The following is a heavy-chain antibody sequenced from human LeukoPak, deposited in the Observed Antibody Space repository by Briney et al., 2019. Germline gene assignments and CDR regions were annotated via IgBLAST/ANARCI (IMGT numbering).Heavy chain of an antibody. D-gene: IGHD6-13*01. CDR3: ARGRERSWYFLALPRKGFDY. Sequence: SETLSLTCTVYGGSISSSSYYWGWIRQPPGKGLEWIGSIYYSGSTYYNPSLKSRVTISVDTSKNQFSLKLSSVTAADTAVYYCARGRERSWYFLALPRKGFDYWGQGTLVTVSS. CDR2: IYYSGST. V-gene: IGHV4-39*07. CDR1: GGSISSSSYY. J-gene: IGHJ4*02.